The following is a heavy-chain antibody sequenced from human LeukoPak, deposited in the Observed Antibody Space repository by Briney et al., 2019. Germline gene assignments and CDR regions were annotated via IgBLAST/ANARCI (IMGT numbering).Heavy chain of an antibody. CDR2: IYYSGST. D-gene: IGHD6-13*01. CDR3: AKAAAAEGRYFDY. V-gene: IGHV4-59*08. CDR1: GGSLSSYY. Sequence: SETLSLTCTVSGGSLSSYYWSWIRQPPGKGLEWIGYIYYSGSTNYNPSLKSRVTISVDTSKNQFSLKLSSVTAADTAVYYCAKAAAAEGRYFDYWGQGTLVTVSS. J-gene: IGHJ4*02.